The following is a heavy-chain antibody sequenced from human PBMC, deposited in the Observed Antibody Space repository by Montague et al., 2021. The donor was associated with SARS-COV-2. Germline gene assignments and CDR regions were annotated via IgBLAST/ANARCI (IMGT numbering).Heavy chain of an antibody. CDR3: ARVSSSWSQDYYYYMDV. V-gene: IGHV2-70*01. J-gene: IGHJ6*03. CDR2: IYWNDDK. D-gene: IGHD6-13*01. Sequence: PALVKPTQTLTLTCTFSGFSLDSRGVGVGWIRQPPGKALECLALIYWNDDKYYSTSLKTRLTISKDTSKNQVVLTMTNMDPVDTATYYCARVSSSWSQDYYYYMDVWGKGTTVTVSS. CDR1: GFSLDSRGVG.